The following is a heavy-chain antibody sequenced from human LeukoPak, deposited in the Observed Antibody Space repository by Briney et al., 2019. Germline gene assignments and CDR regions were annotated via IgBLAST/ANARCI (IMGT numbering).Heavy chain of an antibody. D-gene: IGHD5-18*01. Sequence: PGRSLRLSCAASGFPFSDYGMYWVRQAPGKGLEWVSSISSSSSYIYYADSVKGRFTISRDNAKNSLYLQMNSLRAEDTAVYYCARDSRIQPTGGDYWGQGTLVTVSS. CDR2: ISSSSSYI. CDR3: ARDSRIQPTGGDY. J-gene: IGHJ4*02. CDR1: GFPFSDYG. V-gene: IGHV3-21*01.